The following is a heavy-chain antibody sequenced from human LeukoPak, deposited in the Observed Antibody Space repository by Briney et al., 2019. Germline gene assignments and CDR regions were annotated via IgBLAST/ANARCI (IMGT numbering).Heavy chain of an antibody. J-gene: IGHJ5*02. CDR2: ISDSGST. D-gene: IGHD2-15*01. CDR1: GGSISSYY. Sequence: SETLSLICTVSGGSISSYYWGWIRQPPGKGLEWIGYISDSGSTYYTPSLKTRATMSADMSKSQLSLRLVSVTAADTAVYYCARQGYCSGGTCYALFGPWGQGTLVIVSS. V-gene: IGHV4-59*08. CDR3: ARQGYCSGGTCYALFGP.